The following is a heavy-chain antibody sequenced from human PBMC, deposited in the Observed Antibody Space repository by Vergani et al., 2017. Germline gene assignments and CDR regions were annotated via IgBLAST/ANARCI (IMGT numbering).Heavy chain of an antibody. Sequence: VQLVESGGGEVQPGRSLRLSCAASGFTFSDHYMSWVRQAPGKGLEWVSGISWNSGSIGYADSVKGRFTISRDNAKNSLYLQMNSLRAEDTALYYCAKDHYDFWSGYPNLSPFDLWGRGTLVTVSS. D-gene: IGHD3-3*01. CDR1: GFTFSDHY. CDR3: AKDHYDFWSGYPNLSPFDL. V-gene: IGHV3-9*01. CDR2: ISWNSGSI. J-gene: IGHJ2*01.